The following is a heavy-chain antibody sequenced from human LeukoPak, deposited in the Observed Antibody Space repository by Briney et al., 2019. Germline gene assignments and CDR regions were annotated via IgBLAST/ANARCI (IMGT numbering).Heavy chain of an antibody. CDR1: GXSISSYY. CDR3: ARGTGGWYFDL. D-gene: IGHD1/OR15-1a*01. J-gene: IGHJ2*01. CDR2: IYYSGST. V-gene: IGHV4-59*01. Sequence: KTSETLSLTCTVSGXSISSYYWSWIRQPPGKGLEWIGYIYYSGSTNYNPSLKSRVTISIDTSKNQFSLKLTSVTAADTAVYYCARGTGGWYFDLWGRGTLVTVSS.